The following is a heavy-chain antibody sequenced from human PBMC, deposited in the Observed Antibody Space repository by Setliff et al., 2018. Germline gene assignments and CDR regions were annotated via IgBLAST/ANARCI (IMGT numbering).Heavy chain of an antibody. J-gene: IGHJ4*02. CDR2: IYHDGNP. D-gene: IGHD2-2*01. V-gene: IGHV4-28*03. CDR3: TRGGERYHTAN. CDR1: GVSVNSLTW. Sequence: SETLSLTCAVSGVSVNSLTWWSWVRQTPGKGLEWIGFIYHDGNPKFNPSVNYNPSLKSRVTMSIDKSKNRFSLNLRSVTAADTAVYYCTRGGERYHTANWGQGTLVTVSS.